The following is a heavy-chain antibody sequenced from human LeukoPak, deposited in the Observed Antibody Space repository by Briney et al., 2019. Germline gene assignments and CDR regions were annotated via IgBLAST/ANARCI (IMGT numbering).Heavy chain of an antibody. Sequence: GGSLRLSCVASGFTFSSYAMSWVRQAPGKGLECVSVISGSGRTTDYADSVKGRFTISRDNSKNTLYLQMNSLRAEDTAVYYCAKEGDYYDSSGYPDYWGQGTLVTVSS. V-gene: IGHV3-23*01. J-gene: IGHJ4*02. CDR3: AKEGDYYDSSGYPDY. CDR2: ISGSGRTT. D-gene: IGHD3-22*01. CDR1: GFTFSSYA.